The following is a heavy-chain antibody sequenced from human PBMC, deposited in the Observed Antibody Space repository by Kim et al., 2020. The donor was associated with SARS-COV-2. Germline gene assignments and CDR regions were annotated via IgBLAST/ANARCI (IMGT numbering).Heavy chain of an antibody. J-gene: IGHJ3*02. CDR3: ARRLLYYGSGSYYKGTAFDI. V-gene: IGHV4-34*01. Sequence: RVTISVDTSKNQFSLKLSSVTAADTAVYYCARRLLYYGSGSYYKGTAFDIWGQGTMVTVSS. D-gene: IGHD3-10*01.